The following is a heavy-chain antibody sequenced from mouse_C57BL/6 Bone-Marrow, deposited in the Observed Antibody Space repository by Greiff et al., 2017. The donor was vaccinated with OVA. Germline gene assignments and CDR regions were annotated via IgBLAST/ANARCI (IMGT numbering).Heavy chain of an antibody. V-gene: IGHV7-3*01. J-gene: IGHJ2*01. CDR1: GFTFTNYY. Sequence: EVKVVESGGGLVQPGDSLSLSCAASGFTFTNYYMSWVRQPPGKALEWLAFLRNQPNGSTTEYSASVKGRFTISSDNSQSILYLQMNALRAEDSATYYCARYKGRVAVDYFDYWGQGTALTVSS. CDR2: LRNQPNGSTT. CDR3: ARYKGRVAVDYFDY. D-gene: IGHD1-1*01.